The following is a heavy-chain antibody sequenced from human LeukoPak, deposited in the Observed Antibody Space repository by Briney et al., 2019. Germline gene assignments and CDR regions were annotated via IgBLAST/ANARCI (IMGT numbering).Heavy chain of an antibody. Sequence: GGPLRLSCAASGFTFSSYWMHWVRQAPGKGLVWVSRINSDGSSTSYADSVKGRFTISRDNAKNTLYLQMNSLRAEDTAVYYCARARRGSLGDYWGQGTLVTVSS. V-gene: IGHV3-74*01. CDR1: GFTFSSYW. CDR3: ARARRGSLGDY. J-gene: IGHJ4*02. CDR2: INSDGSST. D-gene: IGHD1-14*01.